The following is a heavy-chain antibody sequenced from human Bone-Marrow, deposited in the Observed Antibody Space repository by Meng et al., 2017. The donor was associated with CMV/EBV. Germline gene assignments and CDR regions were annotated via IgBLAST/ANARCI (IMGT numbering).Heavy chain of an antibody. V-gene: IGHV1-69*10. J-gene: IGHJ6*02. CDR3: ARCSGTCRFYNYYYGMDV. D-gene: IGHD2-15*01. Sequence: SVKVSCKASGGTFSNYEINWVRQAPGQGLEWVGGIIPIIGRGKYAQKFQGRVTIIADKSASTAYMELSSLRFDDTAVYYCARCSGTCRFYNYYYGMDVWGQGNTVTVSS. CDR2: IIPIIGRG. CDR1: GGTFSNYE.